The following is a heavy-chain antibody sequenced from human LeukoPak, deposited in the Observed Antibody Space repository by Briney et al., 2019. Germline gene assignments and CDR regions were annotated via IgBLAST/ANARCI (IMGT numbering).Heavy chain of an antibody. Sequence: SLRLSCAASGFTFDDYAMHWVRQVPGKGLEGVSGITWNSGRIAYADSVKGRFTISRDNAKNSLYLQMNSLRAEDTALYYCAKGVTTTRGWFDPRGQGTLVTVSS. J-gene: IGHJ5*02. V-gene: IGHV3-9*01. D-gene: IGHD4-17*01. CDR1: GFTFDDYA. CDR2: ITWNSGRI. CDR3: AKGVTTTRGWFDP.